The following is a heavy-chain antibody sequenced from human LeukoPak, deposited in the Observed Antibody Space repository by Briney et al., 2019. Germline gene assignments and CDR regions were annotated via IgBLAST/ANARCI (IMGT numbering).Heavy chain of an antibody. CDR1: GFTFGGSG. CDR3: AKSIPTIAVAVSTRQ. J-gene: IGHJ4*02. V-gene: IGHV3-30*02. Sequence: GGSLRLSCAASGFTFGGSGMHWVRQAPGKGLEWVAFIRYDGSDKHYADSVKGRFTISRDNSKNTLYLQMNSLRAEDTAVYYCAKSIPTIAVAVSTRQWGQGTLVTVSS. CDR2: IRYDGSDK. D-gene: IGHD6-19*01.